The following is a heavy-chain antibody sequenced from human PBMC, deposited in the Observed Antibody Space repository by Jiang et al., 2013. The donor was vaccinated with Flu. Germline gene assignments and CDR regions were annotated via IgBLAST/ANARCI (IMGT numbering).Heavy chain of an antibody. CDR2: IIPILGIA. CDR3: ARSTVVTPKGFDY. V-gene: IGHV1-69*02. CDR1: GGTFSSYT. Sequence: PGSSVKVSCKASGGTFSSYTISWVRQAPGQGLEWMGRIIPILGIANYAQKFQGRVTITADKSTSTAYMELSSLRSEDTAVYYCARSTVVTPKGFDYWGQGTLVTVSS. J-gene: IGHJ4*02. D-gene: IGHD4-23*01.